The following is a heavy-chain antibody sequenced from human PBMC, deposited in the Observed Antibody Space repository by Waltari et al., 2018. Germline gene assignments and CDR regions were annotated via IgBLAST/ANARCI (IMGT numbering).Heavy chain of an antibody. CDR3: ASRGATMGFDY. J-gene: IGHJ4*02. Sequence: QVQLQESGPGLVKPSETLSLPCAVSGYSISSGYSWAWIRQPPGKGREWIGSSYHSGSTYYNPSLKSRVTISVDTSKNQFSLKLSSVTAADTAVYYCASRGATMGFDYWGQGTLVTVSS. D-gene: IGHD5-12*01. CDR1: GYSISSGYS. V-gene: IGHV4-38-2*01. CDR2: SYHSGST.